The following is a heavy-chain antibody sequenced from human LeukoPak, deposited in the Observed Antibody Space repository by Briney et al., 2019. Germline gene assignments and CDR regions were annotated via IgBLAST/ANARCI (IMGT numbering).Heavy chain of an antibody. Sequence: ASVKVSCKASGYTFTSYAMNWVRQAPGQGLEWMGWINTNTGNPTYAQGFTGRFVFSLDTSVSTAYLQISSLKAEDTAVYYCARDGSRVYAWFGEFMGLDYWGQGTLVTVSS. CDR1: GYTFTSYA. J-gene: IGHJ4*02. CDR3: ARDGSRVYAWFGEFMGLDY. V-gene: IGHV7-4-1*02. D-gene: IGHD3-10*01. CDR2: INTNTGNP.